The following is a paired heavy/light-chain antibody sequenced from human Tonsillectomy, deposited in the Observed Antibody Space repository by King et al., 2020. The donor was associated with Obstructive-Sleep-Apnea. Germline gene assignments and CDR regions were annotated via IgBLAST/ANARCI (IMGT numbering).Light chain of an antibody. CDR2: STN. J-gene: IGLJ3*02. CDR3: VLYMGSGIWV. V-gene: IGLV8-61*01. Sequence: QTVVTQEPSFSVSPGGTVTLTCALSSGSVSPTYYPSWYQQTPGQAPRTLIYSTNIRSSGVPDRFSGSILGNKAALTITGAQTDDESDYYCVLYMGSGIWVFGGGTKLTVL. CDR1: SGSVSPTYY.
Heavy chain of an antibody. CDR2: IRYDGTNK. CDR1: GFTFSGHG. Sequence: QVQLVESGGGVVQPGGSLRLSCAASGFTFSGHGMHWVRQAPGKGLEWVGFIRYDGTNKYYADSVKGRFTISRDNSKNTLSLQVSSLRADDTAVYYCAKGDYYGSGYYIDYWGQGTLVTVSS. CDR3: AKGDYYGSGYYIDY. J-gene: IGHJ4*02. D-gene: IGHD3-10*01. V-gene: IGHV3-30*02.